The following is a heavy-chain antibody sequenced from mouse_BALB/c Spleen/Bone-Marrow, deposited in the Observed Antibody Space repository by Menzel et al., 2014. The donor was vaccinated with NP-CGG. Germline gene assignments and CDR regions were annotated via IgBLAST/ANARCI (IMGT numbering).Heavy chain of an antibody. V-gene: IGHV1-69*01. D-gene: IGHD2-4*01. Sequence: QVQLQRSGAELGMPGASVKMSCKASGYTFTDNWIHWVKQRPGQGLEWIGAIDTSDSYTNYNQKFMGKASLTVDASSSTAYMQVSSLTSDDSAVYYCARGGHDFSLDYWGQGTSVTVSS. J-gene: IGHJ4*01. CDR3: ARGGHDFSLDY. CDR1: GYTFTDNW. CDR2: IDTSDSYT.